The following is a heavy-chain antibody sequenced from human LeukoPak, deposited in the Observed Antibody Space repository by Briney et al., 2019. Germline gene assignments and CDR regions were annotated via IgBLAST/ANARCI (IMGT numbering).Heavy chain of an antibody. D-gene: IGHD2-15*01. CDR3: AKSGLNRFDY. CDR2: ISFSGSTI. V-gene: IGHV3-23*01. J-gene: IGHJ4*02. CDR1: GFTFSSYA. Sequence: AGGSLRLSCAASGFTFSSYAMSWVRQAPGKGLEWISYISFSGSTIYYADSVKGRFTISRDNSKNTLYLQMNSLRVEDTAVYYCAKSGLNRFDYWGQGTLVTVSS.